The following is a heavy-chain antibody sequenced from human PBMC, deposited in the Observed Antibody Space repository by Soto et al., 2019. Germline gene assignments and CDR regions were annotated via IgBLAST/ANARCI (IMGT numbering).Heavy chain of an antibody. CDR1: GFTFSSYG. CDR2: IWYDGSNK. Sequence: QVQLVESGGGVVQPGRSLRLSCAASGFTFSSYGMHWVRQAPGKGLEWVAVIWYDGSNKYYADSVKGRFTISRDNSKNTLYLQMNSLRAEDTAVYYCARSSGYDRSYGMDVWGQGTTVTVSS. J-gene: IGHJ6*02. D-gene: IGHD3-22*01. CDR3: ARSSGYDRSYGMDV. V-gene: IGHV3-33*01.